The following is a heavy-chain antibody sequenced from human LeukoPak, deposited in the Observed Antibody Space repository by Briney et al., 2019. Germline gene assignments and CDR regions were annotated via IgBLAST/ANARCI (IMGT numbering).Heavy chain of an antibody. Sequence: ASVKVSCKASGYTFTDYYLHWVRQAPGQGLEWMGWINPNSGDTNYAQKFQDRVTMTRDTSISIAYMELSRLRSDDTAVYYCARVGRYYDSTGSLDYWGQGTLVTVSS. V-gene: IGHV1-2*02. CDR3: ARVGRYYDSTGSLDY. J-gene: IGHJ4*02. CDR1: GYTFTDYY. CDR2: INPNSGDT. D-gene: IGHD3-22*01.